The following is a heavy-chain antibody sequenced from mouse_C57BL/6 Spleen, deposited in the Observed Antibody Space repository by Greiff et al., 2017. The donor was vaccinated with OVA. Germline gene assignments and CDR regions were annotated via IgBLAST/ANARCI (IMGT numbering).Heavy chain of an antibody. CDR3: ARGDWDRTDFDY. J-gene: IGHJ2*01. CDR2: IDPSDSET. CDR1: GYTFTSYW. Sequence: QVQLQQPGAELVRPGSSVKLSCKASGYTFTSYWMHWVKQRPIQGLEWIGNIDPSDSETHYNQKFKDKATLTVDKSSSTAYMHLSSLTSEDSAVYYCARGDWDRTDFDYWGQGTTLTVSS. D-gene: IGHD4-1*01. V-gene: IGHV1-52*01.